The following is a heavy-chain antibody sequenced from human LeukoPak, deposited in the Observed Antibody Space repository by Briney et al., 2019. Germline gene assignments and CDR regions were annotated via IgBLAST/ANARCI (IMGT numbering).Heavy chain of an antibody. CDR2: INTAETIT. CDR1: GFTVSSHW. D-gene: IGHD6-19*01. J-gene: IGHJ4*02. Sequence: GGSLRPSCAASGFTVSSHWMHWVRQAPGKGLVWVSHINTAETITNYGDSVGGRFTISRDDAKNTLYLQMNNLRAEGTAVYYCARNKLSSGLDYWGQGTLVTVSS. V-gene: IGHV3-74*01. CDR3: ARNKLSSGLDY.